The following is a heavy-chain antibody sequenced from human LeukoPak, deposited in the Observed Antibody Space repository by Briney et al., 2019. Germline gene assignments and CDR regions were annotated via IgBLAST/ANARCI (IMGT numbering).Heavy chain of an antibody. CDR2: ISGSGGST. J-gene: IGHJ4*02. Sequence: PGGSLRLSCAASGFTFSSYAMSWVRQAPGKGLEWVSAISGSGGSTYYADSVKGRFTISRDNSKNTLYLQMNSLRAEDTAVYYCAKSAVYCGGDCPFDDYWGQGTLVTVSS. V-gene: IGHV3-23*01. CDR3: AKSAVYCGGDCPFDDY. CDR1: GFTFSSYA. D-gene: IGHD2-21*02.